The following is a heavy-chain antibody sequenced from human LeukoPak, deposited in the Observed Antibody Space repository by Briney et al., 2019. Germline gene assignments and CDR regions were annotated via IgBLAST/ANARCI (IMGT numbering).Heavy chain of an antibody. D-gene: IGHD2-2*03. J-gene: IGHJ4*02. Sequence: ASETLSLTCTVSGGSVSSGSYYWSWIRQPPGKGLEWIGYIYYSGSANYNPSLKSRVTMSVDTSKNQFSLKLTSVTAADTAVYYCARGRWKTGMDSPYYFDFWGQGTLVTVSS. CDR3: ARGRWKTGMDSPYYFDF. V-gene: IGHV4-61*01. CDR1: GGSVSSGSYY. CDR2: IYYSGSA.